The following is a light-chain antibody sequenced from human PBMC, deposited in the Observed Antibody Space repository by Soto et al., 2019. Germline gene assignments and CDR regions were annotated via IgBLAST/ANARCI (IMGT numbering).Light chain of an antibody. V-gene: IGKV3-15*01. CDR1: QSVSSN. CDR2: GAS. CDR3: QQYGSSRT. Sequence: EIVMTQSPATLSVSPGERATLSCRASQSVSSNLAWYQQKPGQAPRLLIYGASTRATGIPARFSGSGSGTEFTLTISSLQSEDFAVYYCQQYGSSRTFGQGTKLGIK. J-gene: IGKJ2*02.